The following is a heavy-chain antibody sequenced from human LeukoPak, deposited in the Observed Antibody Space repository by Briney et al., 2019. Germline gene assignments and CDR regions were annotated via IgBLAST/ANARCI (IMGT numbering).Heavy chain of an antibody. D-gene: IGHD5-12*01. CDR2: IYTSGNT. CDR1: GDSIDGHY. J-gene: IGHJ6*03. Sequence: SETLSLTCTVSGDSIDGHYWSWIRQPAGEGLEWIGHIYTSGNTNYNPSLKSRITMFVDTSKNQFSLNLSSVTAADTAVYYCARAQRGFTGFEYYFYYNMDVWGKGTTVTVSS. CDR3: ARAQRGFTGFEYYFYYNMDV. V-gene: IGHV4-4*07.